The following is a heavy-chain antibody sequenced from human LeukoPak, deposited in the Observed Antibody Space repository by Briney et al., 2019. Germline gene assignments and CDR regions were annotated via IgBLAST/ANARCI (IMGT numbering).Heavy chain of an antibody. V-gene: IGHV4-34*01. CDR1: GGSFSGYY. J-gene: IGHJ4*02. CDR3: ARGWGY. CDR2: INHSGST. D-gene: IGHD3-16*01. Sequence: PSETLSLTCAVYGGSFSGYYWSWIRQPPGKGLVWIGEINHSGSTNYNPSLKSRVTISVDTSKNQFSLKLSSVTAADTAVYYCARGWGYWGQGTLVTVSS.